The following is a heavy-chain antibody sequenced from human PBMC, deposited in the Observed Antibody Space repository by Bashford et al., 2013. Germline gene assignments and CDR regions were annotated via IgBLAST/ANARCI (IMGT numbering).Heavy chain of an antibody. Sequence: VRQXPGKGLEWVAVIWYDGSNEYYADSVKGRFTISQRQTPKNSLYLQMNSLRAEDSAVYYCARVHPDYHFWSGYYMNWFDPWGQGTLVTVSS. CDR3: ARVHPDYHFWSGYYMNWFDP. CDR2: IWYDGSNE. J-gene: IGHJ5*02. V-gene: IGHV3-33*01. D-gene: IGHD3-3*01.